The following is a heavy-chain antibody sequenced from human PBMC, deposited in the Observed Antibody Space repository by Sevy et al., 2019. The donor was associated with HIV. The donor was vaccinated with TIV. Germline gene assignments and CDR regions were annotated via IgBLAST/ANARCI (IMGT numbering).Heavy chain of an antibody. Sequence: GGSLRLSCAASGFTFSSYGMHWVRQAPGKGLEWVAFIRYDGSNKYYADSVKGRFTISRDNSKNTLYLQMNSLRAEDTAVYYCAKDRGCSSTSCYGGVYYGMYVWGQGSTVTVSS. CDR3: AKDRGCSSTSCYGGVYYGMYV. CDR1: GFTFSSYG. J-gene: IGHJ6*02. CDR2: IRYDGSNK. D-gene: IGHD2-2*01. V-gene: IGHV3-30*02.